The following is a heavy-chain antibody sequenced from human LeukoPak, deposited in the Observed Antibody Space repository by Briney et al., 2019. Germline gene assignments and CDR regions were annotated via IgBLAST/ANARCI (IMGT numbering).Heavy chain of an antibody. V-gene: IGHV3-7*01. CDR1: GFTFSYYW. D-gene: IGHD3-9*01. J-gene: IGHJ4*02. Sequence: PGGSLRLSCAASGFTFSYYWMSWVRQAPGKGLEWVANIKQDGSEKYYVDSVKGRFTISRDNAKNSLYLQMNSLRAEDTAVYYCAIRYSDYWGQGTLVTVSS. CDR3: AIRYSDY. CDR2: IKQDGSEK.